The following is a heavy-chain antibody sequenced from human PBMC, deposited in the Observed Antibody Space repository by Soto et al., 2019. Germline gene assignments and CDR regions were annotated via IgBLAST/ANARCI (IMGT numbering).Heavy chain of an antibody. CDR2: ITGSGAVT. CDR3: GKDPNGDYFGTFDF. CDR1: GLSFDNYA. V-gene: IGHV3-23*01. D-gene: IGHD4-17*01. Sequence: EVQFLESGGGVVRPGGSLRLSCVASGLSFDNYAMTWVRQSPGKGLEWLACITGSGAVTSYTDSVRGRFTISRDNSKNTLYLQMDSLRADDTAVYYCGKDPNGDYFGTFDFWGQGTTVTVSS. J-gene: IGHJ3*01.